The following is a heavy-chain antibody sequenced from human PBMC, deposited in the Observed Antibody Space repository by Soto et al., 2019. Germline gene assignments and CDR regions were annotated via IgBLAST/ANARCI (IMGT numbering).Heavy chain of an antibody. Sequence: ASVKVSCKASGYTFTSYYMHWVRQAPGQGVEWMGVSNPSGGGTSYAQKFQGRVTMTRDTSTSTVYMELSSLRAEDTAVYYCAKGDADYYDSSGYFDYWGQGTLVTVSS. CDR3: AKGDADYYDSSGYFDY. J-gene: IGHJ4*02. D-gene: IGHD3-22*01. V-gene: IGHV1-46*01. CDR2: SNPSGGGT. CDR1: GYTFTSYY.